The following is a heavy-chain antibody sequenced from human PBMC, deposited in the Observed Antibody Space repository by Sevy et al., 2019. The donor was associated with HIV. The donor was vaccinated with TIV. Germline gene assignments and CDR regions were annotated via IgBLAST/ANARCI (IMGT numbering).Heavy chain of an antibody. Sequence: GGSLRLSCAASGFTFSSYWMSWVRQAPGKGLEWVVNIKQDGSEKYYVDSVKGRFTISRDNAKNSLYLQMNSLRAEDTAVYYCARDLLGYCTGGVCSDYYYGMDVWGQGTTVTVSS. CDR2: IKQDGSEK. J-gene: IGHJ6*02. V-gene: IGHV3-7*03. CDR1: GFTFSSYW. CDR3: ARDLLGYCTGGVCSDYYYGMDV. D-gene: IGHD2-8*02.